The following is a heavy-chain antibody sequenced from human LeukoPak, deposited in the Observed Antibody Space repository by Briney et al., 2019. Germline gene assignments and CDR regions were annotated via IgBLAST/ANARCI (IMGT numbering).Heavy chain of an antibody. D-gene: IGHD3-10*01. Sequence: PGGSLRLSCAASEFTFSSYAMHWVRQAPGKGLEWVAVISYDGSNKYYADSVKGRFTISRDNSKNTLYLQMNSLRAEDTAVYYCARDLEMATTNYGDYWGQGTLVTVSS. CDR2: ISYDGSNK. CDR1: EFTFSSYA. V-gene: IGHV3-30-3*01. J-gene: IGHJ4*02. CDR3: ARDLEMATTNYGDY.